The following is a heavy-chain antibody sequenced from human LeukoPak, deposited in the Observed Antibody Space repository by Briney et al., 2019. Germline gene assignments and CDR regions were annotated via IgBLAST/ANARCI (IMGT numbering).Heavy chain of an antibody. CDR3: ARLTKNDSGSFRFGKKKRGYMDV. V-gene: IGHV4-59*12. J-gene: IGHJ6*03. CDR2: VDHTGST. D-gene: IGHD3-10*01. Sequence: SETLSLTCSVSDDSITMYYWTWIRQPPGKGLEWIGYVDHTGSTNFNPSLNGRVSISRDTTKNLFSLRLRSVTAADTAVYYCARLTKNDSGSFRFGKKKRGYMDVWGKGTTVTISS. CDR1: DDSITMYY.